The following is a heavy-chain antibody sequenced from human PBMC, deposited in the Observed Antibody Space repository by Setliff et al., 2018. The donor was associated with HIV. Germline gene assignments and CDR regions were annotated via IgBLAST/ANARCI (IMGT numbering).Heavy chain of an antibody. Sequence: SVKVSCKTSRGTFTTYAFSWVRQAPGQGLEWMGGIIPILNVAKYPQKFHGRVTVTADKSTSTVYMELSSLRSEDTAMYYCARVLKGYSSSYEAFDIWGQGTKVTVSS. CDR2: IIPILNVA. CDR1: RGTFTTYA. CDR3: ARVLKGYSSSYEAFDI. D-gene: IGHD6-13*01. J-gene: IGHJ3*02. V-gene: IGHV1-69*10.